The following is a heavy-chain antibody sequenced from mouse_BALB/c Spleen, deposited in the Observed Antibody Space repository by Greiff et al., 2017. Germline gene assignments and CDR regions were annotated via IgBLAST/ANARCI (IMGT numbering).Heavy chain of an antibody. Sequence: QVQLQQSGAELAKPGASVKMSCKASGYTFTSYWMHWVKQRPGQGLEWIGYINPSTGYTEYNQKFKDKATLTADKSSSTAYMQLSSLTSEDSAVYYCARRVLRRYFDYWGQGTTLTVSS. J-gene: IGHJ2*01. CDR2: INPSTGYT. CDR1: GYTFTSYW. CDR3: ARRVLRRYFDY. D-gene: IGHD1-2*01. V-gene: IGHV1-7*01.